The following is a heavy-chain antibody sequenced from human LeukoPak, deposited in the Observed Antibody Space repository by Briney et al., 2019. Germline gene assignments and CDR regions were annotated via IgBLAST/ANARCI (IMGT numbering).Heavy chain of an antibody. CDR3: ARAAYSSTWYSRYFDL. CDR1: EFIVSINY. J-gene: IGHJ2*01. V-gene: IGHV3-66*01. CDR2: IYSRGDT. D-gene: IGHD6-13*01. Sequence: GGSLRLSCAASEFIVSINYMTWVRQAPGKGLEWVSLIYSRGDTKYADSVKGRFTISRDNSKNTLYLQMSSLRTEDTAAYYCARAAYSSTWYSRYFDLWGRGTLVTVSS.